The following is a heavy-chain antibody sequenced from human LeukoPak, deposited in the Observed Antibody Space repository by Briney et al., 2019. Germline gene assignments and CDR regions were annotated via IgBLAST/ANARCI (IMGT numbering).Heavy chain of an antibody. Sequence: GGSLRLSCTASGFTFDNYAMIWVRQASGKGLEWVSVISGSGDVTDSADSVRGRFTISRDNSKNTLYLEMSSLRVEDTAVHHCAKGRNSYDSGRCHSQNCYYGMDVWGQGTTVIVSS. CDR2: ISGSGDVT. CDR3: AKGRNSYDSGRCHSQNCYYGMDV. J-gene: IGHJ6*02. CDR1: GFTFDNYA. V-gene: IGHV3-23*01. D-gene: IGHD3-10*01.